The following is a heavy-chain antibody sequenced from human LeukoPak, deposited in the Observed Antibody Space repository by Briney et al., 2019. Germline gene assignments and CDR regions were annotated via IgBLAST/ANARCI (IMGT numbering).Heavy chain of an antibody. J-gene: IGHJ5*02. D-gene: IGHD2-15*01. CDR3: ARASHIVVVVAALRFDP. V-gene: IGHV1-2*02. CDR1: GYTFTGYY. CDR2: INPNSGGT. Sequence: ASVKVSCKASGYTFTGYYMHWVRQAPGQGLEWMGWINPNSGGTNYAQKFQGRVTMTRDTFISTAYMELSRLRSDDTAVYYCARASHIVVVVAALRFDPWGQGTLVTVSS.